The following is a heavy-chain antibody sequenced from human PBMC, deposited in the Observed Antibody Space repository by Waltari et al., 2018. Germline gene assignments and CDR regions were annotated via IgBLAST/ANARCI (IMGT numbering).Heavy chain of an antibody. J-gene: IGHJ6*03. CDR1: GFTFSSYW. Sequence: EVQLVESGGGLVQPGGSLRLSCASSGFTFSSYWMHWVRQAPGKGLVWGSRINREGRSTSYADSVKGRFTISRDNAKNTLYLQMNSLRAEDTAVYYCARDSNWGPYYYYYYMDVWGKGTTVTVSS. CDR3: ARDSNWGPYYYYYYMDV. V-gene: IGHV3-74*01. D-gene: IGHD7-27*01. CDR2: INREGRST.